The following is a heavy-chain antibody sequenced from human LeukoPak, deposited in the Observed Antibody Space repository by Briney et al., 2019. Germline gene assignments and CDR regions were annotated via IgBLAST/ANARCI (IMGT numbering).Heavy chain of an antibody. J-gene: IGHJ6*03. Sequence: SEPLSLTCTVSVGPISRGGYYGPWIRQHPGKGLEWLGYIYYSGRPCYNRYLTSRVPISLDTSKTQFSHEQRSVPAADTAVYFWARGGLPAAIGSNYYDYYYMDGGGKGITVTVSS. CDR3: ARGGLPAAIGSNYYDYYYMDG. CDR2: IYYSGRP. D-gene: IGHD2-2*02. V-gene: IGHV4-31*03. CDR1: VGPISRGGYY.